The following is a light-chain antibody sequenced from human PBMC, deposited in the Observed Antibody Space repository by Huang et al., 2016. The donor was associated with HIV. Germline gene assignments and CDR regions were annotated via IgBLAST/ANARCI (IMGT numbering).Light chain of an antibody. CDR1: QSIDNK. CDR3: QHYSKWPLMYL. Sequence: EVVMTQSPGTLSVSLRERATLSCKTSQSIDNKLACYQQKHGQAPRLLIYSTSTRATGVPVRFSGGGSGTEFTLTISSLQSEDFGVYYCQHYSKWPLMYLFGQGTKLQI. J-gene: IGKJ2*01. V-gene: IGKV3-15*01. CDR2: STS.